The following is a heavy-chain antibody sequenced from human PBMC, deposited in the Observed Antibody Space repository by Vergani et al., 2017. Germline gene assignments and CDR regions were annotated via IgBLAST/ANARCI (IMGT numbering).Heavy chain of an antibody. CDR1: GGSFSGYY. J-gene: IGHJ5*02. CDR2: INHSGST. Sequence: QVQLQQWGAGLLKPSETLSLTCAVYGGSFSGYYWSWIRQPPGKGLEWIGEINHSGSTNYNPSLKSRVTISVDTSQNQFSRKLSSVTAADTAVYYCARQLYFWFDPWGQGTLVTVSS. D-gene: IGHD3-3*01. V-gene: IGHV4-34*01. CDR3: ARQLYFWFDP.